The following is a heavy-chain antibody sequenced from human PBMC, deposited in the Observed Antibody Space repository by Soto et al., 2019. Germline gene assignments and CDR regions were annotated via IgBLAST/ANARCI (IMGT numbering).Heavy chain of an antibody. J-gene: IGHJ4*02. V-gene: IGHV2-5*02. Sequence: QITLKESGPTLVKPTQTLTLTCTFSGFSLSTSGVGVGWIRQPPGKALEWLALIYWDDDKRYSPSLKSRLTITKDTSKNQVVLKMTNMDPVDTAPYYCAHKIIDILTAHFDYWGQGTLVTVSS. CDR1: GFSLSTSGVG. D-gene: IGHD3-9*01. CDR3: AHKIIDILTAHFDY. CDR2: IYWDDDK.